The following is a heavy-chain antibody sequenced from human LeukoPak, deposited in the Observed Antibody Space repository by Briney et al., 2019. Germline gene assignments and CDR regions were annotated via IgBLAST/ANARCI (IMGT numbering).Heavy chain of an antibody. V-gene: IGHV3-23*01. D-gene: IGHD2-15*01. Sequence: GGSLRLSCAASGFTFSSYAMSWVRQAPGKGLEWVSAISGSGGSTYYADSVKGRFTISRDNSKNTLYLQMNSLRAEDTAVYYCAKDPPGGYCGGGSCWGGWGQGTLVTVSS. CDR3: AKDPPGGYCGGGSCWGG. J-gene: IGHJ4*02. CDR2: ISGSGGST. CDR1: GFTFSSYA.